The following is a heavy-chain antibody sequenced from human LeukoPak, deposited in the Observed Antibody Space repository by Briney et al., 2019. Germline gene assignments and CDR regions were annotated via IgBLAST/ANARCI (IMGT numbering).Heavy chain of an antibody. J-gene: IGHJ1*01. V-gene: IGHV3-66*01. Sequence: GESLRLSCVVSGLTVSRKFMNWVRQAPGKGLEWVSGIYDDGNTFYADSVKGRFSISRDTSRNTLSLQMSSLRAEDTAVYFCASCGDDCVPRETAWVDFLHWGQGTLVTVSS. CDR2: IYDDGNT. CDR3: ASCGDDCVPRETAWVDFLH. D-gene: IGHD2-21*02. CDR1: GLTVSRKF.